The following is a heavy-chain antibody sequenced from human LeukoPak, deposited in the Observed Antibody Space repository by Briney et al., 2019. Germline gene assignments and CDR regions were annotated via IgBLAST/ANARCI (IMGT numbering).Heavy chain of an antibody. V-gene: IGHV1-18*01. J-gene: IGHJ3*02. CDR3: ARVDRYSGSTDAFDI. D-gene: IGHD5-12*01. CDR1: GYTFTSYG. CDR2: ISAYNGNT. Sequence: ASVKVSCKASGYTFTSYGISWVRQAPGQRLEWMGWISAYNGNTNYAQKLQGRVTMTTDTSTSTAYMELRSLRSDDTAVYYCARVDRYSGSTDAFDIWGPGTMVTVSS.